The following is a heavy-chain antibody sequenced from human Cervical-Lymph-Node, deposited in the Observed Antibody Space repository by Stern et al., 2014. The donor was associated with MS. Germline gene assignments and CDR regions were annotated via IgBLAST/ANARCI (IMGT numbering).Heavy chain of an antibody. D-gene: IGHD3-10*01. CDR1: GFSLNTDGVA. CDR3: AHRRTAFYFFDY. CDR2: IFWDDEK. V-gene: IGHV2-5*02. Sequence: ESGPALVKPTQSLTLTCTFSGFSLNTDGVAVGLIRQPPGKAPEWLAVIFWDDEKKYSPSLQTRLAISMDTSKNQVVLNMANMDPLDTGTYYCAHRRTAFYFFDYWGQGILVTVSS. J-gene: IGHJ4*02.